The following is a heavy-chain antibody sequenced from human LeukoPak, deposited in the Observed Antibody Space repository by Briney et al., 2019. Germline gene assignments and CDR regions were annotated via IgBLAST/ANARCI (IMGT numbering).Heavy chain of an antibody. D-gene: IGHD3-9*01. Sequence: PSETLSLTCAVSGGSISSSNWWSWVRQPPGKGLEWIGEIYHSGSTNYNPSLKSRVTISVDTSKNQFSLKLSSVTAADTAVYYCARRVRYFDWLLYSTTFDYWGQGTLVTVSS. J-gene: IGHJ4*02. CDR1: GGSISSSNW. CDR2: IYHSGST. V-gene: IGHV4-4*02. CDR3: ARRVRYFDWLLYSTTFDY.